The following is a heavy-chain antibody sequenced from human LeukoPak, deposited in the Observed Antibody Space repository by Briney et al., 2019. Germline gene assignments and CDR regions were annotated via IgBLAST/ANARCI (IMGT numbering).Heavy chain of an antibody. Sequence: GGSLRLSCAASGFTFSSYAMSWVRQAPGKGLEWVSAISGSGGSTYYADSVKGRFTISRDNSKNTLYLQMNSQRAEDTAVYYCAKDRLGYCSSTSCYYGIWFDPWGQGTLVTVSS. CDR3: AKDRLGYCSSTSCYYGIWFDP. D-gene: IGHD2-2*01. V-gene: IGHV3-23*01. CDR2: ISGSGGST. CDR1: GFTFSSYA. J-gene: IGHJ5*02.